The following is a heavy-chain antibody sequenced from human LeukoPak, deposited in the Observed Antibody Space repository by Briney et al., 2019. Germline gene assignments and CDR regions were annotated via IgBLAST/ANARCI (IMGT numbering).Heavy chain of an antibody. Sequence: GGSLRLSCAASGFTFSSYEVNWVRQAPGKGLEWVSYISSSGRTTHYADSVKGRFTISRDNAKDSLYLQMNSLRAEDTAVYYCARVATAGTTFNYGMDVWGQGTTVTVSS. D-gene: IGHD6-13*01. V-gene: IGHV3-48*03. J-gene: IGHJ6*02. CDR2: ISSSGRTT. CDR1: GFTFSSYE. CDR3: ARVATAGTTFNYGMDV.